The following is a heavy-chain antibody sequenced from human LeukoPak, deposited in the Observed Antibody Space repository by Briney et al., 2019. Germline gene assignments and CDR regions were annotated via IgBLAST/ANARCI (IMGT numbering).Heavy chain of an antibody. D-gene: IGHD5-18*01. CDR1: GGSISSYY. V-gene: IGHV4-59*01. J-gene: IGHJ4*02. Sequence: KPSETLSLTCTVSGGSISSYYWSWIRQPPGKGLEWIGYIYYSGSTNYNPSLKSRVTISVDTSKNQFSLKLSSVTAADTAVYYCARAPEVGHSYGNFDYWGQGTLVTVSS. CDR2: IYYSGST. CDR3: ARAPEVGHSYGNFDY.